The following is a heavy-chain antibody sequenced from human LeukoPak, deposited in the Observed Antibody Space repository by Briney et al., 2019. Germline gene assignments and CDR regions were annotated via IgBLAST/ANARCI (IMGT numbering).Heavy chain of an antibody. CDR2: INPNSGGT. J-gene: IGHJ6*02. CDR3: ARDHPPIPAAKYYYYGMDV. Sequence: ASVTVSYTSSDYTFTVYYMHWVRQAPGQELEWMGWINPNSGGTNYAQKFQGRVTMTRDTSISTAYMELSRPRSDDTAVYYCARDHPPIPAAKYYYYGMDVWGQGTTVTVSS. V-gene: IGHV1-2*02. D-gene: IGHD2-2*01. CDR1: DYTFTVYY.